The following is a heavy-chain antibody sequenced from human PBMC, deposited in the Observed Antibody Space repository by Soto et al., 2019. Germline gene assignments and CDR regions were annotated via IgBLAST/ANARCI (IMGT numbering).Heavy chain of an antibody. D-gene: IGHD3-22*01. J-gene: IGHJ6*02. CDR2: IRNKANSYTT. CDR1: GFTFSDHY. V-gene: IGHV3-72*01. Sequence: EVQLVESGGGLVQPGGSLRLSCAASGFTFSDHYMDWVRQAPGKGLEWVGRIRNKANSYTTEYAASVKGRFTISRDDSKNSLYLHTNSLKTEDAAVYYCARASYYYDSSGYTAYYYYGMDVWGQGTTVTVSS. CDR3: ARASYYYDSSGYTAYYYYGMDV.